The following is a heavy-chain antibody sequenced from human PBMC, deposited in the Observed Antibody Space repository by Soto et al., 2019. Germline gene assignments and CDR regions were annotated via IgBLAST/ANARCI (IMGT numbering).Heavy chain of an antibody. Sequence: SVKVSCKASGGTFSSYAISWVRQAPGQGLEWMGGIIPIFGTANYAQKFQGRVAITADESTSTAYMELSSLRSEDTAVYYCARLGYCSSTSCYTWFDPWGKGTLVTVSS. J-gene: IGHJ5*02. CDR3: ARLGYCSSTSCYTWFDP. CDR2: IIPIFGTA. CDR1: GGTFSSYA. D-gene: IGHD2-2*02. V-gene: IGHV1-69*13.